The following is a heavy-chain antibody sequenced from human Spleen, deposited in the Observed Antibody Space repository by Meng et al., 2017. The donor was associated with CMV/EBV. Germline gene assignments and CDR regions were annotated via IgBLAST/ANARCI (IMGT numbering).Heavy chain of an antibody. V-gene: IGHV3-66*01. J-gene: IGHJ6*02. D-gene: IGHD5-18*01. CDR2: ILGGGNT. CDR1: GFSVSRND. Sequence: GESLKISCAASGFSVSRNDMSWVRQAPGKGLEWVSIILGGGNTYYADSVRGRFTSSRDNTKNSLYLQMNSLRAEDTAVYYCARGTSDTAMVRYFYYAMDVWGQGTTVTVSS. CDR3: ARGTSDTAMVRYFYYAMDV.